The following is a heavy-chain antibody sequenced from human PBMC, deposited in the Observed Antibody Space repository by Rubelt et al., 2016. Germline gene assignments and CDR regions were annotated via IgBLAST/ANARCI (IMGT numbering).Heavy chain of an antibody. D-gene: IGHD3-16*02. J-gene: IGHJ4*02. CDR1: GFRFNSFS. Sequence: EVQLVESGGGLEQPGGSLRLSCAVSGFRFNSFSINWVRQAPGKGLEWVSYISGSGDTTYYADSVRGRLTISSDNAKNSLCLQINSLRAEDTAVYYCASNSRGSYLYNYFDYWGQGTLVTVSS. V-gene: IGHV3-48*04. CDR3: ASNSRGSYLYNYFDY. CDR2: ISGSGDTT.